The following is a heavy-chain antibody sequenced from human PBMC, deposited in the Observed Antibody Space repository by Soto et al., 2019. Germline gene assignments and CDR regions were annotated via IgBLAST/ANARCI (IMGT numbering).Heavy chain of an antibody. CDR1: GVSITDYY. CDR3: AREGNLGRWLQPLDF. D-gene: IGHD5-12*01. V-gene: IGHV4-59*01. J-gene: IGHJ4*02. Sequence: SETLSLTCAVSGVSITDYYWTWIRQAPGKGLEWIGFVWYTGITNYNPSLKSRVTMSVDTSKNQFSLKLISVTAADTAKYFCAREGNLGRWLQPLDFWGQGTLVTVSS. CDR2: VWYTGIT.